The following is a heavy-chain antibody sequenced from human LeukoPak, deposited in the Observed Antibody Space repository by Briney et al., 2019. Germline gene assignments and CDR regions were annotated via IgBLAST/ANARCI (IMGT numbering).Heavy chain of an antibody. CDR2: VYYSGST. D-gene: IGHD6-13*01. CDR1: GGSISNYY. Sequence: SETLSLTCNVSGGSISNYYWSWIRQPPGKGLEWIGCVYYSGSTNYNPSLKSRVTISVDTSKNQFSLKLSSVTAADTAVYYCASRTQQHPPFYYMDVWGKGTTVTVSS. CDR3: ASRTQQHPPFYYMDV. J-gene: IGHJ6*03. V-gene: IGHV4-59*08.